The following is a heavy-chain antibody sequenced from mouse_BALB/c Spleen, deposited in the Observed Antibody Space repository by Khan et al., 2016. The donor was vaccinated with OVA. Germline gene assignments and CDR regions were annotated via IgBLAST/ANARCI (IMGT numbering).Heavy chain of an antibody. J-gene: IGHJ2*01. CDR2: INPHIGET. D-gene: IGHD1-1*01. Sequence: VQLKQSGPELVKPGASVKISCKASGYSFTGYFMNWVMQSHGKSLEWIGRINPHIGETLYNQKFKDKATLTVDESSHTAHMELRSLASEDSAVYYCARIYRSDFDYWGQGTTLTVSS. CDR1: GYSFTGYF. V-gene: IGHV1-20*02. CDR3: ARIYRSDFDY.